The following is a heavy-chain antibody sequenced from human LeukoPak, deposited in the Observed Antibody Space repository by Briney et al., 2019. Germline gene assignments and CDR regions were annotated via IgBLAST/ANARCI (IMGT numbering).Heavy chain of an antibody. V-gene: IGHV4-39*01. CDR1: GDSISSNDYY. CDR2: IYYGGST. D-gene: IGHD2-15*01. Sequence: SETLSLTCTVSGDSISSNDYYWGWIRQPPGRGLEWIGSIYYGGSTYYNPSLKSRVIISVDTSMNQFSLKLSFVTTADTAVYYCARALGYCSGGSCTRGYNWFDPWGQGTLVTVPS. J-gene: IGHJ5*02. CDR3: ARALGYCSGGSCTRGYNWFDP.